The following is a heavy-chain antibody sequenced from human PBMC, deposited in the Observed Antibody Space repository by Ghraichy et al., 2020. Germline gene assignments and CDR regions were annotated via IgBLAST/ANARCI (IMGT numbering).Heavy chain of an antibody. J-gene: IGHJ6*02. CDR1: GFTFSSYS. V-gene: IGHV3-21*01. CDR2: ISSTSSYI. Sequence: GGSLRLSCAASGFTFSSYSMNWVRQAPGKGLEWVSSISSTSSYIYYADSVKGRFTISRDNARNSLYLQMNSLRAEDTAVYYCARSWGVAQDYYYYYDMDVWGQGTTVNVSS. CDR3: ARSWGVAQDYYYYYDMDV. D-gene: IGHD3-16*01.